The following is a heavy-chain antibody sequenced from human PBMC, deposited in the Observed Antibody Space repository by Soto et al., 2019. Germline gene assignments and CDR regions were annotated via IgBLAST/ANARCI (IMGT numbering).Heavy chain of an antibody. D-gene: IGHD4-4*01. CDR3: SRTSITVGFGMDV. Sequence: EMQLVESGGGLVKPGGSLRLSCSASGFTFNTYSLNWVRQAPGKGLEWVSSISSGSNYIYYRDSVKGRFTISRANGKTSLFLQMNSLSVEATAIDYCSRTSITVGFGMDVWGQGTTVTVSS. CDR2: ISSGSNYI. V-gene: IGHV3-21*01. CDR1: GFTFNTYS. J-gene: IGHJ6*02.